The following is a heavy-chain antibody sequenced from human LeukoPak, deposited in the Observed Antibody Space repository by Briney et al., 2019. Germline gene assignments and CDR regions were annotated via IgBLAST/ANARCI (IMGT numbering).Heavy chain of an antibody. J-gene: IGHJ6*02. CDR3: ARTMDYYYYYYGMDV. V-gene: IGHV1-46*01. CDR1: GYTFTSYY. CDR2: INPSGGST. Sequence: GASVKVSCKASGYTFTSYYMHWVRQAPGQGLEWMGIINPSGGSTSYAQKFQGRVTLTRDTSTSTVYMELSSLRSEDTAVYYCARTMDYYYYYYGMDVWGQGTTVTVSS. D-gene: IGHD2-2*03.